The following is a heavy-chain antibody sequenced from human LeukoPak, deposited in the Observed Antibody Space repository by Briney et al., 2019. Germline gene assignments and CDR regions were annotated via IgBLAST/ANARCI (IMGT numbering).Heavy chain of an antibody. J-gene: IGHJ4*02. Sequence: PGGSLRLSCAASGFTFSSYAMSWVREAPARGLEWVSSLRGNGDTFYADSVKGRFTLSRDDSRNTVYLQLNNLRVEDSAVYYCAKANWISNADAVWWGQGTLVTVSS. CDR3: AKANWISNADAVW. D-gene: IGHD1-1*01. CDR2: LRGNGDT. CDR1: GFTFSSYA. V-gene: IGHV3-23*01.